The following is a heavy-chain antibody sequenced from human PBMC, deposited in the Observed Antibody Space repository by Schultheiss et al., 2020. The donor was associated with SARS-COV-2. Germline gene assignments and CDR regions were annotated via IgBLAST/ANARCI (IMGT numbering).Heavy chain of an antibody. D-gene: IGHD6-6*01. CDR2: ISAYNGNT. Sequence: VKVSCKASGYTFTSYGISWVRQAPGQGLEWMGWISAYNGNTNYAQKLQGRVTMTTDTSTSTAYMELRSLRSDDTAVYYCARAPSSIAAEGAFDIWGQGTMVTVSS. CDR1: GYTFTSYG. J-gene: IGHJ3*02. CDR3: ARAPSSIAAEGAFDI. V-gene: IGHV1-18*04.